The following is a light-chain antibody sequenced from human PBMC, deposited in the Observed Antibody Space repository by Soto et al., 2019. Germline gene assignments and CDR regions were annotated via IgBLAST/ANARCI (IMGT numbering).Light chain of an antibody. CDR3: QQYDNLPLT. CDR1: QDIKNY. J-gene: IGKJ4*01. V-gene: IGKV1-33*01. CDR2: DAS. Sequence: DIHVTQSRSSLSASVGDRVTITCQASQDIKNYLNWYQQKSGKAPKLLIYDASDLETGVPSRFSGSGSGTDFTFTINSLQPEDIATYYCQQYDNLPLTFGGGTKVDIK.